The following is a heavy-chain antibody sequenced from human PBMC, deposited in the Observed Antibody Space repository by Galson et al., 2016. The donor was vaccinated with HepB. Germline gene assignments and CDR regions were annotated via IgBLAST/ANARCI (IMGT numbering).Heavy chain of an antibody. Sequence: SLRLSCAASGFVFSNSAMGWVRQAPGKGLEWVSAITTSGTSTFYGDSVKGRFTVSRDNSKSTLFLQMSSLRAEDTAVYYCAKVPRGTGTNFDYWGQGTLVTVSS. J-gene: IGHJ4*02. CDR1: GFVFSNSA. D-gene: IGHD3/OR15-3a*01. CDR2: ITTSGTST. V-gene: IGHV3-23*01. CDR3: AKVPRGTGTNFDY.